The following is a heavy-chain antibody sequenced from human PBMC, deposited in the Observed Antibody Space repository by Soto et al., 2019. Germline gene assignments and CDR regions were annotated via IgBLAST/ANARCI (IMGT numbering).Heavy chain of an antibody. Sequence: ASVKVSCKATGYTFTRYYLHWVRQAPGQRLEWMGWINAGNGNTKYSQKFQGRVTITRDTSASTAYMELSSLRSEDTAVYYCARDTTIFGPIDYWGQGTLVTVSS. CDR3: ARDTTIFGPIDY. J-gene: IGHJ4*02. V-gene: IGHV1-3*01. D-gene: IGHD3-3*01. CDR2: INAGNGNT. CDR1: GYTFTRYY.